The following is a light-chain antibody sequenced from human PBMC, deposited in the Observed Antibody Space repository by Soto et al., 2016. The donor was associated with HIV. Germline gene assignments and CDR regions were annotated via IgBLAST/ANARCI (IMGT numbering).Light chain of an antibody. V-gene: IGKV1-5*03. J-gene: IGKJ2*01. CDR3: QQSQSHT. Sequence: DIQMTQSPSTLSASVGDRVTITCRASQSISSWVAWYQQKPGKAPNLLIYKASNLESGVPSRFSGGGSGTEFTLTISSLQPDDFAIYYCQQSQSHTFGQGTKLEIK. CDR2: KAS. CDR1: QSISSW.